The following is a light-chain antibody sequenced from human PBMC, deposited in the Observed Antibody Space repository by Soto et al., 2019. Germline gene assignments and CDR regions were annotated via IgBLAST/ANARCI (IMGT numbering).Light chain of an antibody. Sequence: DIQMTQSPSTLSASVGDRVTITCRAGQSISSWLAWYQQKPGKAPKLLIYDASSLESGVPPRFSGSGSGTEFTRTISSLQPDDFATYYCQQYNSYSWTFGQGTKVEIK. CDR1: QSISSW. J-gene: IGKJ1*01. CDR2: DAS. CDR3: QQYNSYSWT. V-gene: IGKV1-5*01.